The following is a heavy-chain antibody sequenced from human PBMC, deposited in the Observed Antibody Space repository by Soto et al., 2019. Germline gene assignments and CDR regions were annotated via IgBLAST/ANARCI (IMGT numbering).Heavy chain of an antibody. CDR1: GGSISSSSYY. D-gene: IGHD1-1*01. Sequence: XATLSLTCTVSGGSISSSSYYWGWIRQPPGKGLEWIGSIYYSGSTYYNPSLKSRVTISVDTSKNQFSLKLSSVTAADTAVYYCARRGTRYFDYWGQGTLVTVSS. CDR2: IYYSGST. V-gene: IGHV4-39*01. J-gene: IGHJ4*02. CDR3: ARRGTRYFDY.